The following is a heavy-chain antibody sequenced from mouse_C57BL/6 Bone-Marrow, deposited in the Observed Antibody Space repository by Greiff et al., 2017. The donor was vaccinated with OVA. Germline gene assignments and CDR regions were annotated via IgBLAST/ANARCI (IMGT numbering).Heavy chain of an antibody. J-gene: IGHJ4*01. CDR1: GYTFTSYW. CDR2: IYPGSGST. CDR3: AKELWDESAYAMDY. D-gene: IGHD4-1*01. Sequence: QVQLQQPGAELVKPGASVKMSCKASGYTFTSYWITWVKQRPGQGLEWIGDIYPGSGSTNYNEKFKSKATLTVDTSSSTAYMQLSSLTSEYSAVYYCAKELWDESAYAMDYWGQGTSVTVSS. V-gene: IGHV1-55*01.